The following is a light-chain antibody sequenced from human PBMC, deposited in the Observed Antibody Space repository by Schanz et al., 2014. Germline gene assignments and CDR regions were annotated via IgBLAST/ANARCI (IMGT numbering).Light chain of an antibody. CDR2: DVG. Sequence: QSALTQPASVSGSPGQSITISCTGTSSDIGNYDYVSWYRQHPGKAPKLIIYDVGDRPSGVSNRFSGSESGNTASLTISGLQAEDEADYYCCSYAGSSTFWVFGGGTKLTVL. J-gene: IGLJ3*02. CDR1: SSDIGNYDY. CDR3: CSYAGSSTFWV. V-gene: IGLV2-23*02.